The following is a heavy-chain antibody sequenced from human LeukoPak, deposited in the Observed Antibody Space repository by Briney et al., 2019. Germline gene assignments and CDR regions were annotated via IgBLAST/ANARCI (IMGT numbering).Heavy chain of an antibody. CDR1: GGSISGYY. Sequence: SETLSLTCTVPGGSISGYYWSWIQQPPGKGLEWIGYIYYSGNTNYNPSLKSRVTISVDTSKNQFSLKLSSVTAADTAVYYCARIVAYGYGYIDYWGHGTLVTVSS. D-gene: IGHD5-18*01. J-gene: IGHJ4*01. CDR2: IYYSGNT. V-gene: IGHV4-59*01. CDR3: ARIVAYGYGYIDY.